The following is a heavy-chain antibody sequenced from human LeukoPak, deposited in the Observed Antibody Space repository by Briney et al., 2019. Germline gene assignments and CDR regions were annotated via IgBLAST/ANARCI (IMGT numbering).Heavy chain of an antibody. V-gene: IGHV3-23*01. D-gene: IGHD2-2*01. Sequence: PGGSLGLSCAASGFTFSSYAMSWVRQAPGKGLEWVSAISGSGGSTYYADSVKGRFTISRDNSKNTLYLQMNSLRAEDTAVYYCAKSLRSSSTSCYDYWGQGTLVTVSS. CDR3: AKSLRSSSTSCYDY. J-gene: IGHJ4*02. CDR1: GFTFSSYA. CDR2: ISGSGGST.